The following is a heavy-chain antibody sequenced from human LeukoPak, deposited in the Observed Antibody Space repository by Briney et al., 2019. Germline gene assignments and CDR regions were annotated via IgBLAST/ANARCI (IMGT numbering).Heavy chain of an antibody. Sequence: ASVKVSCKASGYTFTSYGISWVRQAPGQGLERMGWISAYNGNTNYAQKLQGRVTMTTDTSTSTAYMELRSLRSDDTAVYYCARDGVGYCSGGSCYGDYWGQGTLVTVSS. D-gene: IGHD2-15*01. J-gene: IGHJ4*02. CDR1: GYTFTSYG. CDR2: ISAYNGNT. V-gene: IGHV1-18*01. CDR3: ARDGVGYCSGGSCYGDY.